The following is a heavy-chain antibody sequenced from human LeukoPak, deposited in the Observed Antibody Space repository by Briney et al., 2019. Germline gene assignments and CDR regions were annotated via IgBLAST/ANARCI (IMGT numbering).Heavy chain of an antibody. D-gene: IGHD2-8*01. CDR1: GYTFTSYA. CDR2: INTNTGNP. CDR3: AKRGGYCTNGVCPNYYYSLDV. V-gene: IGHV7-4-1*02. Sequence: ASVKVSCEASGYTFTSYAMNWVRQAPGQGLEWMGWINTNTGNPTYAQGFTGRFVFSLDTSVNTAYLQISSLKAEDTAVYYCAKRGGYCTNGVCPNYYYSLDVWGQGTTVTVSS. J-gene: IGHJ6*02.